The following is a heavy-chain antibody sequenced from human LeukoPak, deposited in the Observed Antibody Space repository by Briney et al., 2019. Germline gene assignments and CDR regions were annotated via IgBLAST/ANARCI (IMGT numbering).Heavy chain of an antibody. CDR3: ARDTFGGGYPPYYFDL. V-gene: IGHV3-74*01. D-gene: IGHD5-12*01. Sequence: PGGSLRLSCAASGLTLSNHWMHWVRQVPGKGLMWVSRIQSDADKTDYAESVRGRFTISRDNAKNTLYLLMNSLTVEDTAVYYCARDTFGGGYPPYYFDLWGQGILVTVSS. CDR2: IQSDADKT. J-gene: IGHJ4*02. CDR1: GLTLSNHW.